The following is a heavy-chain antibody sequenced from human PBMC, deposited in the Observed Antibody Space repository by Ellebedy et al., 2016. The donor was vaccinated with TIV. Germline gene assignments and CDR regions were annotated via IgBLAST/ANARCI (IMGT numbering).Heavy chain of an antibody. CDR3: ARDGSEWSRDY. CDR1: GLTFSTAG. D-gene: IGHD3-3*01. J-gene: IGHJ4*02. Sequence: GGSLRLSXAASGLTFSTAGMTWVRQAPGKGLEWVATIDFSGTGAYYADSVKGRFIISRDNTKNSLFLQMNSLGVEDTAVYYCARDGSEWSRDYWGQGTLVTVSS. CDR2: IDFSGTGA. V-gene: IGHV3-21*06.